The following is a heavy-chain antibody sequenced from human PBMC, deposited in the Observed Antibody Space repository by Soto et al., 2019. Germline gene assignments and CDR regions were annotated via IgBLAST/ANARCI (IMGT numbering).Heavy chain of an antibody. CDR1: GGTFSSYA. CDR3: AKDSVAATTHPARIFDY. V-gene: IGHV1-69*13. D-gene: IGHD2-15*01. Sequence: SVKVSCKASGGTFSSYAISWVRQAPGQGLEWMGGIIPIFGTANYAQKFQGRVTITADESKNTLYLQMNSLRAEDTAVYYCAKDSVAATTHPARIFDYWGQGTLVTVSS. CDR2: IIPIFGTA. J-gene: IGHJ4*02.